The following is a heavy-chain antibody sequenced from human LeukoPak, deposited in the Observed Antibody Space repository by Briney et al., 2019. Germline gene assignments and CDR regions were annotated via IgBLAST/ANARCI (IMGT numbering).Heavy chain of an antibody. CDR1: GVSFSGYY. D-gene: IGHD1-14*01. V-gene: IGHV4-34*01. J-gene: IGHJ6*02. CDR3: ARPPPRKYYYGMDV. CDR2: INHSGST. Sequence: SETLSLTCAVYGVSFSGYYWSWIRQPPGKGLEWIGEINHSGSTNYNPSLKSRVTISVDTSKNQFSLKLSSVTAADTAVYYCARPPPRKYYYGMDVWGQGTTVTVSS.